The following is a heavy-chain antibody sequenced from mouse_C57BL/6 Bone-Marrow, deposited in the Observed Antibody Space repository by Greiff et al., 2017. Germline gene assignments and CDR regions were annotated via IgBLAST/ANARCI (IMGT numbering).Heavy chain of an antibody. Sequence: QVHVKQPGAELARPGASVKLSCKASGYTFTSYGISWVKQRTGQGLEWIGEIYPRSGNTYYNEKFKGKATLTADKSSSTAYMAPRSLPFDDSAVYFSASRYYGSRYYFAYWGQGTTLTVSS. J-gene: IGHJ2*01. CDR2: IYPRSGNT. V-gene: IGHV1-81*01. CDR1: GYTFTSYG. CDR3: ASRYYGSRYYFAY. D-gene: IGHD1-1*01.